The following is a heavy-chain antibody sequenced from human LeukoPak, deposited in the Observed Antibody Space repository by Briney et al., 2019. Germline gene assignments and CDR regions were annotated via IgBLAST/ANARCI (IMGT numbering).Heavy chain of an antibody. V-gene: IGHV4-30-4*01. J-gene: IGHJ6*02. Sequence: SQTLSLTCNVSGGSISSGDYYWSWIRQPPGKGLEWIGYIYYSGSTYYNPSLKSRVSILVDTSKNQFSLRVSSVTDADTAVYYCARAVPSYYYAMDVWGQGTTVTVSS. CDR3: ARAVPSYYYAMDV. CDR1: GGSISSGDYY. CDR2: IYYSGST.